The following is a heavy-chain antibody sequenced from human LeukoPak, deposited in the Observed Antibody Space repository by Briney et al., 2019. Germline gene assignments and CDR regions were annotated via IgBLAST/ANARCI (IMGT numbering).Heavy chain of an antibody. V-gene: IGHV3-30-3*01. CDR3: ARGGLKLRYFDWYQAPHFVYFDY. D-gene: IGHD3-9*01. J-gene: IGHJ4*02. Sequence: GGSLRLSCAASGFTFSSYAMHWVRQAPGKGLEWVAVISYDGSNKYYADSVKGRFTISRDNSKNTLYLQMNSLRAEDTAVYYCARGGLKLRYFDWYQAPHFVYFDYWGQGTLVTVSS. CDR2: ISYDGSNK. CDR1: GFTFSSYA.